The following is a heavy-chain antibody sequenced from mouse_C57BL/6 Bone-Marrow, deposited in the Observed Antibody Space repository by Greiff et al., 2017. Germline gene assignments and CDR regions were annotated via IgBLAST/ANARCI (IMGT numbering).Heavy chain of an antibody. J-gene: IGHJ4*01. Sequence: EVQLQQSGPELVKPGASVKISCKASGYTFTDYYMNWVKQSHGKSLEWIGDINPNNGGTSYNQKFKGKATVTVDKSSSTAYMELRSLTSEDSAVXYCARAYYGSRGYYAMDYWGQGTSVTVSS. CDR1: GYTFTDYY. V-gene: IGHV1-26*01. CDR2: INPNNGGT. CDR3: ARAYYGSRGYYAMDY. D-gene: IGHD1-1*01.